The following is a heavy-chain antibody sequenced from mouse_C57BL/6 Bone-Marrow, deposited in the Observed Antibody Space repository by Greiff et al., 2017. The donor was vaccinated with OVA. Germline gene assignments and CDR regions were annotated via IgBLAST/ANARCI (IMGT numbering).Heavy chain of an antibody. CDR3: TDIYYGNYCAMDY. D-gene: IGHD2-1*01. V-gene: IGHV1-15*01. J-gene: IGHJ4*01. CDR2: IDPETGGT. Sequence: VQLQQSGAELVRPGASVTLSCKASGYTFTDYEMHWVKQTPVHGLEWIGAIDPETGGTAYNQKFKGKAILTADKSSSTAYMELRSLTSEDSAVYYCTDIYYGNYCAMDYWGQGTSVTVSS. CDR1: GYTFTDYE.